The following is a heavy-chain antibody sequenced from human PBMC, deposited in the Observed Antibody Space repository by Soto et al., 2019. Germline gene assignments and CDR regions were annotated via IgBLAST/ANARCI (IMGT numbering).Heavy chain of an antibody. CDR1: GFTFSSYA. J-gene: IGHJ6*02. V-gene: IGHV3-30*03. D-gene: IGHD3-16*02. Sequence: GGSLRLSCAASGFTFSSYAMSWVRQAPGKGLEWVAVISYDGSNEHFADSVKGRFSISRDNSKNTLYLQMNSLRTEDTAVYYCARDLTGRSLHSLSPSAFYYGMDVWGQGTTVTVSS. CDR3: ARDLTGRSLHSLSPSAFYYGMDV. CDR2: ISYDGSNE.